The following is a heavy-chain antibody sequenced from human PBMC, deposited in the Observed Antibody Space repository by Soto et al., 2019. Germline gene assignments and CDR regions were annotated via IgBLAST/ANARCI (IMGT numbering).Heavy chain of an antibody. CDR3: ARDRSWQQLDRYYFGMDV. CDR1: GGSISSYY. Sequence: SETLSLTCTVSGGSISSYYWGWIRQPPGKGLEWIGYIYYSGSTTYNPSLKSRVTISVNTSKNQFSLKLSSVTAADTAVYYCARDRSWQQLDRYYFGMDVWGQGTTVT. J-gene: IGHJ6*02. D-gene: IGHD6-13*01. V-gene: IGHV4-59*01. CDR2: IYYSGST.